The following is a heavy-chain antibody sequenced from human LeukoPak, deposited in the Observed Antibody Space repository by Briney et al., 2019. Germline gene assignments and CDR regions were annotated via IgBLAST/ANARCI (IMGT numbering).Heavy chain of an antibody. D-gene: IGHD5-24*01. CDR1: GGSISSGSYY. J-gene: IGHJ6*02. CDR2: IYTSGST. Sequence: SETLSLTCTVSGGSISSGSYYWSWIRQPAGKGLEWIRRIYTSGSTNYNPSLKSRVTISVDTSKNQFSLKLSSVTAADTAVYYCARDLRRDGYNFYYYYGMDVWGQGTTVTVSS. CDR3: ARDLRRDGYNFYYYYGMDV. V-gene: IGHV4-61*02.